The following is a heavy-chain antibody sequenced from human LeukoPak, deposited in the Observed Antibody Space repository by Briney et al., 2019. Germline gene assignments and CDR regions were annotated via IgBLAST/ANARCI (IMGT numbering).Heavy chain of an antibody. J-gene: IGHJ4*02. CDR2: ISYDGSNK. V-gene: IGHV3-30*18. Sequence: GGSLRLSCAASGFTFSSYSMNWVRQAPGKGLEWVAVISYDGSNKYYADSVKGRFTISRDNSKNTLYLQMNSLRAEDTAVYYCAKSFSRYFDWLSDDLDYWGQGTLVTVSS. CDR1: GFTFSSYS. D-gene: IGHD3-9*01. CDR3: AKSFSRYFDWLSDDLDY.